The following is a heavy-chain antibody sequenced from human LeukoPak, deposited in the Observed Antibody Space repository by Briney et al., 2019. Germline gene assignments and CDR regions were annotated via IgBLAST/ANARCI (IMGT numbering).Heavy chain of an antibody. CDR1: GGSISSYY. CDR3: ARSYYKSPYYYYMDV. D-gene: IGHD1-26*01. J-gene: IGHJ6*03. V-gene: IGHV4-59*01. CDR2: IYYSGST. Sequence: SETLSLTCTVSGGSISSYYWSWIRQPPGKGLEWIGYIYYSGSTNYNPSLKSRVTISVDASKNQFSLKLSSVTAADTAVYYCARSYYKSPYYYYMDVWGKGTTVTVSS.